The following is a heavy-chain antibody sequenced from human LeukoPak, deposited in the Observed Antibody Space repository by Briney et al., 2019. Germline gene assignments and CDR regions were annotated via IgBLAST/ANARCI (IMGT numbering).Heavy chain of an antibody. CDR3: SRDRPHNWFDP. Sequence: GSLRLSFAASGFTFNNHLMQWVRQVPGKGLEWVSRIDNDGSNTIYADSVKARFTISKDNAKNTLYLQMNSLRAEDTAMYYCSRDRPHNWFDPWGQGTLVTVSS. CDR2: IDNDGSNT. CDR1: GFTFNNHL. J-gene: IGHJ5*02. V-gene: IGHV3-74*01.